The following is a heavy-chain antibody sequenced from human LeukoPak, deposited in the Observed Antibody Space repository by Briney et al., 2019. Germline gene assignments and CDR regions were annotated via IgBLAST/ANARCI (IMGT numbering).Heavy chain of an antibody. CDR2: IGTAGNT. V-gene: IGHV3-13*01. CDR3: ARSKSYSSGWTDFDC. D-gene: IGHD6-19*01. Sequence: GGSLRLSCAASGFTFSSHDMHWVRQPTGKGLAWVSVIGTAGNTYYTDSVKGRFTISRENAKNSLYLQMDNLRDEDTAVYYCARSKSYSSGWTDFDCWGQGTLVTVSS. CDR1: GFTFSSHD. J-gene: IGHJ4*02.